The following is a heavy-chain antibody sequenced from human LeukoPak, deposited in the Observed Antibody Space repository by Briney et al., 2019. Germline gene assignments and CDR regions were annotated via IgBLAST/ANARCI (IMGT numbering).Heavy chain of an antibody. J-gene: IGHJ4*02. V-gene: IGHV1-69*01. CDR2: IIPIFGTA. CDR3: ARDAGLLRFDY. D-gene: IGHD3-22*01. CDR1: GGTFSSYA. Sequence: GSSVKVSCKASGGTFSSYAISWARQAPGQGLEWMGGIIPIFGTANYAQKFQGRVTITADESTSTAYMELSSLRSEDTAAYYCARDAGLLRFDYWGQGTLVTVSS.